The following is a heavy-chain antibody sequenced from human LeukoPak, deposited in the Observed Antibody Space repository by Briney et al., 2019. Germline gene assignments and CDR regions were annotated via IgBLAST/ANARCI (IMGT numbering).Heavy chain of an antibody. CDR1: GGTFSSYA. D-gene: IGHD6-19*01. J-gene: IGHJ4*02. V-gene: IGHV1-69*05. CDR3: AREVLAVAGTSDDY. Sequence: SSVKVSCKASGGTFSSYAISWVRQAPGQGLEWMGRIIPIFGTANYAQKFQGRVTMTRNTSISTAYMELSSLRSEDTAVYYCAREVLAVAGTSDDYWGQGTLVTVSS. CDR2: IIPIFGTA.